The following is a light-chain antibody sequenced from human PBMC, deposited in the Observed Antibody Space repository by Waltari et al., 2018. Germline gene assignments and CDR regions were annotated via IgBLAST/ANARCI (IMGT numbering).Light chain of an antibody. CDR1: NSNIGKYN. J-gene: IGLJ3*02. CDR3: AAWDDSLYGV. CDR2: RNN. V-gene: IGLV1-47*01. Sequence: QSVLTQPPSASGTPGRRVTISCSGSNSNIGKYNVSWYQQVPVTAPKLLMDRNNQRPSGVPDRFSGSKSDTSASLAISGLRSDDEADYYCAAWDDSLYGVFGGGTKLTVL.